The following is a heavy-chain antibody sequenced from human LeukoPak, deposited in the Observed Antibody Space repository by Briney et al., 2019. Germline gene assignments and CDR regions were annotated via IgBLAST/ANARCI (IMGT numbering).Heavy chain of an antibody. CDR3: AKDSDGDYGFFKDY. D-gene: IGHD4/OR15-4a*01. Sequence: GGSLRLSCAASGFTFSSYGMSWVRQAPGKGLDWVSGISGSGGSTYYADSVKGRFTISRDNSKNTLYLQMNSLRAEDTAVYYCAKDSDGDYGFFKDYWGQGTLVTVSS. CDR2: ISGSGGST. V-gene: IGHV3-23*01. CDR1: GFTFSSYG. J-gene: IGHJ4*02.